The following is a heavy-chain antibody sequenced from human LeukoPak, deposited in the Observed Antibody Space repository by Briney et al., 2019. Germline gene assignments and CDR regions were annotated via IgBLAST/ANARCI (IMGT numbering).Heavy chain of an antibody. V-gene: IGHV4-59*08. CDR3: ATLVSTRYYFDY. CDR1: SGPTSSYY. Sequence: SETLSLTCTVSSGPTSSYYWSWIRQPPGKGLEWIGYINYSGSSYNPSLKSRVTMSVDTSKNQFSLRLTSVTAADTAVYFCATLVSTRYYFDYWGQGTLVTVSS. J-gene: IGHJ4*02. D-gene: IGHD5/OR15-5a*01. CDR2: INYSGSS.